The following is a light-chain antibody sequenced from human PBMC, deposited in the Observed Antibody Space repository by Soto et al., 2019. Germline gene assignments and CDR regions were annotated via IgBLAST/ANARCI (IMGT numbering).Light chain of an antibody. CDR2: GAS. J-gene: IGKJ1*01. CDR3: QKRSNWSWT. V-gene: IGKV3-11*01. CDR1: QSVDIN. Sequence: EIVLPQSPATLSVSPGERVTLSCRASQSVDINLAWYQQKPGQAPRLLIHGASNRATGIPDRFSGSGSGTDFTLTISSLEPEDFAVYDCQKRSNWSWTFGQGTKVDIK.